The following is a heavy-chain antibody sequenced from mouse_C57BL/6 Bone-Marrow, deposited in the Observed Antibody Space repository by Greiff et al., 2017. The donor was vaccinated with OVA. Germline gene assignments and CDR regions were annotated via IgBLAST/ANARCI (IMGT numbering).Heavy chain of an antibody. CDR1: GYTFTNYW. V-gene: IGHV1-59*01. CDR3: AHYGSRLYLHY. CDR2: IAPSDSYI. J-gene: IGHJ2*02. D-gene: IGHD1-1*01. Sequence: QVQLQQPGAELVRPGPSVKLSCKASGYTFTNYWMHWVKQRPGQGLEWIGVIAPSDSYINYNQKFKGRATLTVDTSSSTAYMHRSSLTSEDSAVYCCAHYGSRLYLHYGGQGTSITVSS.